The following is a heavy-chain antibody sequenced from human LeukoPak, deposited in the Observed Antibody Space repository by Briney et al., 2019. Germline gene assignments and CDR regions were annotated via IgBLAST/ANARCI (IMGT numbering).Heavy chain of an antibody. V-gene: IGHV4-39*01. J-gene: IGHJ4*02. D-gene: IGHD1-26*01. CDR2: IYYSGST. Sequence: KSSETLSLTCTVSGGSISSSSYYWGWIRQPPGKGLEWIGSIYYSGSTYYNPSLKSRVTISVDTSKNQFSLKLSSVTAADTAVYYCARLGSGSYYGVFDYWGQGTLVTVSS. CDR3: ARLGSGSYYGVFDY. CDR1: GGSISSSSYY.